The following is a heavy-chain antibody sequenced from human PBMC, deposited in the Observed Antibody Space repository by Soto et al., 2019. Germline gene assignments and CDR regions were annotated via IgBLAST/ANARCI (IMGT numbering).Heavy chain of an antibody. J-gene: IGHJ2*01. V-gene: IGHV3-23*01. Sequence: EVQLLESGGGLVQPGGSLRLSCAASGFTFSSYAMSWVRQAPGKGLEWVSAISGSGGSTYYADSVKGRFTISRDNSKNTLYLQMNSLRAEDTAVYYCAKRYYYDSSGYYPAGYWYFDLWGRGTLVTVSS. D-gene: IGHD3-22*01. CDR3: AKRYYYDSSGYYPAGYWYFDL. CDR2: ISGSGGST. CDR1: GFTFSSYA.